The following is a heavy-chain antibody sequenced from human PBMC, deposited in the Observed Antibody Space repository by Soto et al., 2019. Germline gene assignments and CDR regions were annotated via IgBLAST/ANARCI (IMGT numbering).Heavy chain of an antibody. CDR3: TKADRYCSGANCFTFDY. D-gene: IGHD2-15*01. Sequence: GGSLRLSCTASGFTFSNYAMSWVRQAPGKGLEWVSTFSSGGGGTYYADSVKGRFTISRDNSKNTLSLQMNSLRAEDTAVYYCTKADRYCSGANCFTFDYWGLGTLVTVSS. J-gene: IGHJ4*02. CDR2: FSSGGGGT. V-gene: IGHV3-23*01. CDR1: GFTFSNYA.